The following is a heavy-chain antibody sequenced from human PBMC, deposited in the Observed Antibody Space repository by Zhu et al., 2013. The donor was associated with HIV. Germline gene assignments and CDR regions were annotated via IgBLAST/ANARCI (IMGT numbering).Heavy chain of an antibody. V-gene: IGHV1-46*01. J-gene: IGHJ4*02. CDR1: GYIFTSFG. CDR2: INPSVSRT. Sequence: QDQLVQSGPEVKKPGASVKVSCKASGYIFTSFGISWLRQAPGQGLEWMGIINPSVSRTSYPQKFQGRITMTRDTSTSTVYMELSGLTSEDTAVYYRAREGYYFDYWGQGTLVIVSS. CDR3: AREGYYFDY.